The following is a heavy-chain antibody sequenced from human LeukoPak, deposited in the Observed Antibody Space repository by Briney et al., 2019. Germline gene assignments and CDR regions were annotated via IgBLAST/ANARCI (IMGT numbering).Heavy chain of an antibody. J-gene: IGHJ4*02. V-gene: IGHV3-7*01. CDR2: IKQDGNEK. CDR3: AREDHSKYEY. D-gene: IGHD4-11*01. CDR1: GFTFSSYW. Sequence: GGSLRLSCAASGFTFSSYWMSWVRQAPGKGLEWVANIKQDGNEKYYVDSVKGRFTISKDNAKNLLYLQVNNLRAEDTAVYYCAREDHSKYEYWGQGTPATVSS.